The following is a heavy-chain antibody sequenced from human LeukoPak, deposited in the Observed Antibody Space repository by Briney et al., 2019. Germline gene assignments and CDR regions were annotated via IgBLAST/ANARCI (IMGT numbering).Heavy chain of an antibody. D-gene: IGHD1-26*01. J-gene: IGHJ4*02. CDR3: ATIVGATRPFDY. V-gene: IGHV3-21*01. CDR2: ISSSSSYI. CDR1: GFTFSSYS. Sequence: GGSLRLSCAASGFTFSSYSMNWVRQAPGKGLEWVSSISSSSSYIYYADSVKGRFTISRDNAKNSLYLQMSSLRAEDTAVYYCATIVGATRPFDYWGQGTLVTVSS.